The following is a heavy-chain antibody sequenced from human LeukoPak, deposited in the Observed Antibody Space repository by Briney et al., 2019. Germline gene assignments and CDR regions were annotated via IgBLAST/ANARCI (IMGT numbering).Heavy chain of an antibody. D-gene: IGHD1-26*01. CDR2: IIPIFGTA. CDR3: ASGSMRGIVGATTDYYCYMDV. CDR1: GGTFSSYA. J-gene: IGHJ6*03. V-gene: IGHV1-69*06. Sequence: SVKVSCKASGGTFSSYAISWVRQAPGQGLEWMGGIIPIFGTANYAQKFQGRVTITADKSTSTAYMELSSLRSEDTAVYYCASGSMRGIVGATTDYYCYMDVWGKGTTVTISS.